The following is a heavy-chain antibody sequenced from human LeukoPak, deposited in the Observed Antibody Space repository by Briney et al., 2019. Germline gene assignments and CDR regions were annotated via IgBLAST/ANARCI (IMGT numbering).Heavy chain of an antibody. D-gene: IGHD2-2*03. CDR1: GYTFDNYG. CDR3: ARGVLDIYFDY. J-gene: IGHJ4*02. V-gene: IGHV1-69*05. Sequence: ASVKVSCKASGYTFDNYGISWVRQAPGQGLEWMGGIIPIFGTANYAQKFQGRVTITTDESTSTAYMELSSLRSEDTAVYYCARGVLDIYFDYWGQGTLVTVSS. CDR2: IIPIFGTA.